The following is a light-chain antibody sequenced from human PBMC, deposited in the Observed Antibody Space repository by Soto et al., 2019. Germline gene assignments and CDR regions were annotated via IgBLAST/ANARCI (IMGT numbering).Light chain of an antibody. CDR2: DAS. CDR1: QSVSSY. CDR3: QQPSNWPPWT. Sequence: EIVLTQSPATLSLSPGERATLSCRASQSVSSYLAWYQQHPGQAPRLLIYDASNRATGIPARCSGSGSGTDFTLTISSLEREDFAVYFCQQPSNWPPWTFGHGTKVAIK. V-gene: IGKV3-11*01. J-gene: IGKJ1*01.